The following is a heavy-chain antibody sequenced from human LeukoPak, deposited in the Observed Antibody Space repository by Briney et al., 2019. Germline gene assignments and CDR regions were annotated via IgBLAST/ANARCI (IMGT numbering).Heavy chain of an antibody. CDR3: ANSRYDSSGYYGIIGY. Sequence: GGSLRLSCAASGFTFSSYGMHWVRQAPGEGLEWVTFIRYDGSNKYYAVSVKGRFTISRDNSKNTLYLQMNSLRAEDTAVYYCANSRYDSSGYYGIIGYWGQGTLVTVSS. CDR1: GFTFSSYG. D-gene: IGHD3-22*01. J-gene: IGHJ4*02. V-gene: IGHV3-30*02. CDR2: IRYDGSNK.